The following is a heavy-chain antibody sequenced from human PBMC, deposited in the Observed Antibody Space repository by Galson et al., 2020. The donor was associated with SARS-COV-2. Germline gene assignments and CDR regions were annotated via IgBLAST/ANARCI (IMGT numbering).Heavy chain of an antibody. CDR2: IYSEGSST. D-gene: IGHD7-27*01. CDR3: ARGDMGNDYFDY. Sequence: RGSLRLSCPASGFTFSSYWMHWVRQAPGKGLVWVSRIYSEGSSTSYADSVKGRFTISGDNAKNTLYLQMNSLRAEDTAVYYCARGDMGNDYFDYWGQGTLVTVSS. V-gene: IGHV3-74*01. CDR1: GFTFSSYW. J-gene: IGHJ4*02.